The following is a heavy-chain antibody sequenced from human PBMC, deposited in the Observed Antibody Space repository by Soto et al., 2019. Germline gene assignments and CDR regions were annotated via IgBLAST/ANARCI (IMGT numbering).Heavy chain of an antibody. CDR2: VIPYLSVS. D-gene: IGHD3-10*01. CDR3: ATSFGSGYRAFDY. J-gene: IGHJ4*02. V-gene: IGHV1-69*02. CDR1: GDTFNFYT. Sequence: QVQLVQSGAEVKKPGSSLRVSCKASGDTFNFYTINWVRQAPGLGLEWLGRVIPYLSVSNYAQKFQGRVTITADKSTNTASMEVRSLRSEDTAMYYCATSFGSGYRAFDYWGQGALVTVSS.